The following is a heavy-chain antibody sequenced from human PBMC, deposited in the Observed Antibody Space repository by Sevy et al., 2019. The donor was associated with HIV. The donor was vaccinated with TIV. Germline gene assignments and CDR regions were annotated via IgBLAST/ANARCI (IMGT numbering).Heavy chain of an antibody. D-gene: IGHD5-18*01. J-gene: IGHJ4*02. Sequence: GGSLRLSCAASGFTFSSYEMTWVRQAPGKGLEWISSIYSSATTIYYANSVKGRFTVSRDNAKNSLYLQMNSLRAEDTAVYYCARGRIQLWWRDTPIFDYWGQGTLVTVSS. CDR3: ARGRIQLWWRDTPIFDY. CDR2: IYSSATTI. CDR1: GFTFSSYE. V-gene: IGHV3-48*03.